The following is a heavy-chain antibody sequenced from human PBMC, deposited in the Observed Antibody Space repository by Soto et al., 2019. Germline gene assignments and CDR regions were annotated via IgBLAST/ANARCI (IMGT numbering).Heavy chain of an antibody. J-gene: IGHJ5*01. CDR3: ARLATTVTIFDF. V-gene: IGHV4-39*01. D-gene: IGHD4-17*01. CDR2: IYYNGGT. CDR1: GGSISTTSYY. Sequence: SETLSLTCTVSGGSISTTSYYWGWIRQPPGKGLEWIGNIYYNGGTYYNPSLKSRVTISVDTSKNQFSLRLSSVTAADTAVYYSARLATTVTIFDFWGQGTLVTVSS.